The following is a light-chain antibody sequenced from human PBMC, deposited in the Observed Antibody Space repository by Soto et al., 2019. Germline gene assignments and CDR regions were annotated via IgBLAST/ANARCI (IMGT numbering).Light chain of an antibody. CDR1: SGHSSYA. J-gene: IGLJ1*01. V-gene: IGLV4-69*01. CDR2: LISDGSH. CDR3: QTWGTGIHV. Sequence: QPVLTQSPSASASLGASVKLTCTLSSGHSSYAIAWHQQQPEKGPRYLMKLISDGSHSKGDGIPDRFSGSSSGAERYLIISSLQSEDEADYYCQTWGTGIHVFGTGTKVTVL.